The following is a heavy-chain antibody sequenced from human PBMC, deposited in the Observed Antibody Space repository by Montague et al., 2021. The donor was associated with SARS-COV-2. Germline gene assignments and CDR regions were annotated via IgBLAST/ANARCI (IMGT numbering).Heavy chain of an antibody. CDR3: SRVKSISSSVRQPAPV. J-gene: IGHJ6*02. CDR1: GGSFSGYY. Sequence: SETLSLTCAVYGGSFSGYYWSWIRQPPGKGLEWIGEVNLSGSTNYNPSLKSRVTISVDTSKNQFSLKLSSVTAADTAVYYCSRVKSISSSVRQPAPVWGQGTTVTVSS. CDR2: VNLSGST. V-gene: IGHV4-34*01. D-gene: IGHD6-6*01.